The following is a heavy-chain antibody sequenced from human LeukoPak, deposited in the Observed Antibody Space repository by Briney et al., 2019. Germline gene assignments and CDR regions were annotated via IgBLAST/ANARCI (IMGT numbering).Heavy chain of an antibody. CDR1: GYTFTGYY. J-gene: IGHJ4*01. V-gene: IGHV1-2*02. D-gene: IGHD6-13*01. CDR2: INPNSGGT. Sequence: ASVKVSCKASGYTFTGYYMHWVRQAPGQGLEWMGWINPNSGGTNYAQKFQGRVTMTRDTSNNTAYLELSSLRSEDTAVYYCARDAGRAAAGTKGDWGQGTLVTVSS. CDR3: ARDAGRAAAGTKGD.